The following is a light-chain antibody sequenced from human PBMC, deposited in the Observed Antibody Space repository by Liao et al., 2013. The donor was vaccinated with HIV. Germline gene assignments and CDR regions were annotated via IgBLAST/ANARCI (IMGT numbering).Light chain of an antibody. V-gene: IGLV3-21*01. CDR2: YDS. CDR3: QAWDSSKGV. Sequence: SYVLTQPPSVSVAPGKTARITCGGNNIGSESVHWYQQKPGQAPVLVIYYDSKRPSGIPERFSGSNSGNTATLTISGTQAMDEADYYCQAWDSSKGVFGGGTKLTVL. J-gene: IGLJ2*01. CDR1: NIGSES.